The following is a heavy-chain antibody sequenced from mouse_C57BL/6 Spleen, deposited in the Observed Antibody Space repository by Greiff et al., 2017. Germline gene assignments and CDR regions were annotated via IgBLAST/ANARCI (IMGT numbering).Heavy chain of an antibody. CDR3: ARPGFPACFDV. J-gene: IGHJ1*03. V-gene: IGHV5-17*01. Sequence: EVKLVESGGGLVKPGGSLYLSCAASGFTFSDYGMHWVRQAPGKGLEWVAYISSGSSTIYYAATVKGRFIIYRDNTRNILFLQMTSLRYEDTAMYYGARPGFPACFDVWGTGTTVTVSS. CDR1: GFTFSDYG. CDR2: ISSGSSTI.